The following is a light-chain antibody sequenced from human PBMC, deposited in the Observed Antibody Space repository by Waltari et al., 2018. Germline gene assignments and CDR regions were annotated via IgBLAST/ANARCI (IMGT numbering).Light chain of an antibody. J-gene: IGKJ2*01. Sequence: IVLTQSPGTLSLSPGDRASLSCKASQSLGKNYLAWYQHKPGQAPRLLIYGASSRAACIPDRFSCSGSVTDFTLTISRLEPEDFAVYYCQQYASSVLYTFGQGTKLEIK. CDR1: QSLGKNY. CDR3: QQYASSVLYT. CDR2: GAS. V-gene: IGKV3-20*01.